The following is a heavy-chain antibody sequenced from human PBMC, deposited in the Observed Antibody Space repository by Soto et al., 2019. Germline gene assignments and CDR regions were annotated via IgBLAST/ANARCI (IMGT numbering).Heavy chain of an antibody. CDR2: ISWNSGSI. D-gene: IGHD4-17*01. J-gene: IGHJ4*02. Sequence: GGSLRLSCAASGFTFDDYAMHWVRQAPGKGLEWVSGISWNSGSIGYADSVKGRFTISRDNAKNSLYLQMNSLRAEDTALYYCAKGPDYGDYVPYYFDYWGQGTLVTVSS. CDR3: AKGPDYGDYVPYYFDY. CDR1: GFTFDDYA. V-gene: IGHV3-9*01.